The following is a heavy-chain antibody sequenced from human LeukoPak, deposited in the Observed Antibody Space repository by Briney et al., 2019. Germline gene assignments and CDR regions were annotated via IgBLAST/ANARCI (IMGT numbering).Heavy chain of an antibody. CDR3: ASVPTYYYDSSGYGSLIAFDI. J-gene: IGHJ3*02. CDR2: IIPIFGTA. CDR1: GGTFSSYA. Sequence: ASVKVSCKASGGTFSSYAISWVRQAPGQGLEWMGGIIPIFGTANYAQKFQGRVTITADKSTSTAYMELSSLRSEDTAVYYCASVPTYYYDSSGYGSLIAFDIWGQGTMVTVSS. V-gene: IGHV1-69*06. D-gene: IGHD3-22*01.